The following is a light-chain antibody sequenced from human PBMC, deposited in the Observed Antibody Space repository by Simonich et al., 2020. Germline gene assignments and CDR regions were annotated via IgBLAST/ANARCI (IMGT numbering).Light chain of an antibody. CDR2: GAS. CDR1: QSVSSSY. V-gene: IGKV3-20*01. J-gene: IGKJ3*01. Sequence: EIVLTQSPGTLSLSPGERATLSCRASQSVSSSYLAWYQQKPGQAPSPLIYGASSRATGIPDRFSGSGSGTDFTLTISRLEPEDFAVYYCQQYGSSPFTFGPGTKVDIK. CDR3: QQYGSSPFT.